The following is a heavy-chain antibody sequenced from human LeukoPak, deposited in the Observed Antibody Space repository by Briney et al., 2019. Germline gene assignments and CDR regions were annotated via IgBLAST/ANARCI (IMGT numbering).Heavy chain of an antibody. Sequence: PPGGSLRLSCAASGFTFSSYAMSSVRQAPGKWLEWVSAISGSGGSTYYADSVKGRFTISRDNSKNTLYLQMNSLRAEDTAVYYCAKGVPAAIDWFDPWGQGTLVTVSS. CDR2: ISGSGGST. CDR3: AKGVPAAIDWFDP. V-gene: IGHV3-23*01. CDR1: GFTFSSYA. D-gene: IGHD2-2*02. J-gene: IGHJ5*02.